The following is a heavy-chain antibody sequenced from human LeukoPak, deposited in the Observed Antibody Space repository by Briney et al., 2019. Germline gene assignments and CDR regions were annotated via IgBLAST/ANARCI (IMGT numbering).Heavy chain of an antibody. J-gene: IGHJ5*02. V-gene: IGHV1-69*04. CDR3: ARDPNPGRYYYGSGSYYKRIDWFAP. D-gene: IGHD3-10*01. Sequence: SVKVSCKASGGTFSSYAISWVRQAPGQGLEWMGRIIPILGIANYAQKFQGRVTITADKSTSTAYMELSSLRSEDTAVYYCARDPNPGRYYYGSGSYYKRIDWFAPWGQGTLVTVSS. CDR2: IIPILGIA. CDR1: GGTFSSYA.